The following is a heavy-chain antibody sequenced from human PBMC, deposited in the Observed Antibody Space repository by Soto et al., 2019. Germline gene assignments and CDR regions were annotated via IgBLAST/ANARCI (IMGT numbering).Heavy chain of an antibody. CDR1: GFTFSSYG. D-gene: IGHD2-2*01. CDR2: IWYDGSNK. J-gene: IGHJ6*02. Sequence: GGSLRLSCAASGFTFSSYGMHWVRQAPGKGLEWVAVIWYDGSNKYYADSVKGRFTISRDNSKNTLYLQMNSLRAEDTAVYYCARAPPLGYCSSTSCLTFGMDVWGQGTTVTVSS. V-gene: IGHV3-33*01. CDR3: ARAPPLGYCSSTSCLTFGMDV.